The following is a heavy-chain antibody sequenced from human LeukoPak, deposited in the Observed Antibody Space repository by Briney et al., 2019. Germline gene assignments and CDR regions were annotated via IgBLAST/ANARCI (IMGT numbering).Heavy chain of an antibody. CDR1: GFTFSDYY. CDR3: ASQKVPAAMMGPFDY. Sequence: GGSLRLPCTASGFTFSDYYMNWIRQAPGKGLEWVSYISSSGTTIYYADSVKGRFAISRDNAKNSLYLQMNSLRAEDTAVYYCASQKVPAAMMGPFDYWGQGTLVTVSS. J-gene: IGHJ4*02. CDR2: ISSSGTTI. V-gene: IGHV3-11*01. D-gene: IGHD2-2*01.